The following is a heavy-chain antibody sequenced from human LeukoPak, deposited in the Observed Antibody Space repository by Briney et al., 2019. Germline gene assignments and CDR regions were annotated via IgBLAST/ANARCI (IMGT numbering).Heavy chain of an antibody. J-gene: IGHJ4*02. CDR2: ISSSSSYI. CDR1: GFTFSRHS. CDR3: ARGFDNYSYIIDF. D-gene: IGHD5-18*01. V-gene: IGHV3-21*01. Sequence: GGSLRLSCAASGFTFSRHSMNWVRQAPGKGLEWVSSISSSSSYIYYADSVKGRFTISRDNARNSLYLQTTSLRAEDTAVYYCARGFDNYSYIIDFWGQGTLVTVSS.